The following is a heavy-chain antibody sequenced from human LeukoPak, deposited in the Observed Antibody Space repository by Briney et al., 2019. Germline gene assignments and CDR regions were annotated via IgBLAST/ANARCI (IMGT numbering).Heavy chain of an antibody. Sequence: GGSLRLSCAASGFTFSSYAMSWVRQAPGKGLEWVSAISGSGGSTYYADSVEGRFTISRDNSKNTLYLQMNSLRAEDTAVYYCAKEEYDSSGYYYYDYWGQGTLVTVSS. CDR1: GFTFSSYA. J-gene: IGHJ4*02. V-gene: IGHV3-23*01. D-gene: IGHD3-22*01. CDR3: AKEEYDSSGYYYYDY. CDR2: ISGSGGST.